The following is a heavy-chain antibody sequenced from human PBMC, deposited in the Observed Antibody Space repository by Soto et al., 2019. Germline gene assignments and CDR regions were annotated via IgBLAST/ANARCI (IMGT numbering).Heavy chain of an antibody. V-gene: IGHV4-59*01. CDR1: GGSISGSY. CDR3: ARSVAVPGAHIDY. J-gene: IGHJ4*02. CDR2: VYYTGST. Sequence: SETLSLTCSVSGGSISGSYWSWIRQSPGKGLEWLGYVYYTGSTNYSPSLRSRVSISVDTSKNEFSLSLSSVTAADTAVYFCARSVAVPGAHIDYWGQGTQVTVSS. D-gene: IGHD6-19*01.